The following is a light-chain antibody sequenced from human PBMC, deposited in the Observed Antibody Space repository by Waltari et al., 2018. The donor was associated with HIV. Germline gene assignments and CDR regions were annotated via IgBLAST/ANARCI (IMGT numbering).Light chain of an antibody. V-gene: IGLV1-51*01. CDR3: GTWDSSLNPGGV. CDR2: DNN. CDR1: NSNIGNNY. Sequence: QSVLTQPPSVSAAPGQKVTISCSGSNSNIGNNYVFWYQQLPGTAPKLLIYDNNKPPSGIPDRFSASKSGTSATLGITGLQTGDEAEYFCGTWDSSLNPGGVFGGGTKLTVL. J-gene: IGLJ3*02.